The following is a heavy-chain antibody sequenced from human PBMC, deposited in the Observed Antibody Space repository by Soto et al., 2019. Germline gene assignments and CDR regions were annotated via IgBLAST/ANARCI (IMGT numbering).Heavy chain of an antibody. V-gene: IGHV3-23*01. CDR3: AKPIGGLFFDS. CDR1: GFTFSNYA. CDR2: IGGRGGTT. Sequence: PGGSLRLSCVAPGFTFSNYAMAWVRQAPGKRLEWVSLIGGRGGTTKYADSVKGRFSISRDDSKTTLYLQMDTLEVEDTAIYYCAKPIGGLFFDSWGQGTLVTVSS. J-gene: IGHJ4*02.